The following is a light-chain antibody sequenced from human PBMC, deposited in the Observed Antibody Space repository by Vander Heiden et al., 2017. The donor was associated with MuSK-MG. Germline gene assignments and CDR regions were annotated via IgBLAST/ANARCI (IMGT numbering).Light chain of an antibody. Sequence: QSALTQPATVYGSPGQSINISCTGTSSDVGGYNYVSWYQQHPGKAPKLMIYDVSNRPSGVSNRFSGSKSGNTASLTISGLQAEDEADYYCSSYTSSSTGYVFGTGTKVTVL. J-gene: IGLJ1*01. CDR3: SSYTSSSTGYV. V-gene: IGLV2-14*03. CDR1: SSDVGGYNY. CDR2: DVS.